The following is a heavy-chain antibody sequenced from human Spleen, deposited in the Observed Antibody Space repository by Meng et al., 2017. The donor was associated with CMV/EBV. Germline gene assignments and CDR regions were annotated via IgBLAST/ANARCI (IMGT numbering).Heavy chain of an antibody. V-gene: IGHV3-21*01. D-gene: IGHD3-3*01. CDR1: GFSFNSYN. J-gene: IGHJ5*02. CDR2: ISSSSIYI. Sequence: GGSLRLSCTASGFSFNSYNMNWVRQAPGKGLEWVSSISSSSIYIYYADSLRGRFTISRDNAKNSLYLQMHNLRVDDTAVYYCARDVSIFGVVSEEGFDPWGQGTLVTVS. CDR3: ARDVSIFGVVSEEGFDP.